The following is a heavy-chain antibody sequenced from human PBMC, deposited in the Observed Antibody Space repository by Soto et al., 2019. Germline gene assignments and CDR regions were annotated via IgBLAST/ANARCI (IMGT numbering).Heavy chain of an antibody. CDR3: ARSKMATTQYYFDY. Sequence: PGGSLRLSCAASGFTFSSYAMHWVCQAPGKGLEWVAVISYDGSNKYYADSVKGRFTISRDNSKNTLYLQMNSLRAEDTAVYYCARSKMATTQYYFDYWGQGTLVTVSS. D-gene: IGHD5-12*01. V-gene: IGHV3-30-3*01. J-gene: IGHJ4*02. CDR1: GFTFSSYA. CDR2: ISYDGSNK.